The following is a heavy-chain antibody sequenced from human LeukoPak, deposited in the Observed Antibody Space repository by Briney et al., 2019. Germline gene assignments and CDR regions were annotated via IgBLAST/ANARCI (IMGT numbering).Heavy chain of an antibody. CDR2: ISYSSGTI. CDR1: GFTFDEYA. Sequence: GGSLRLSCAASGFTFDEYAMHWVRQAPGKGLEWVSGISYSSGTIGYVDSVKGRFIISRDNAKNSLYLQMKSLRAEDTALYFCAKDRGGGSQLGDAFDVWGQGTMVSVSS. D-gene: IGHD2-15*01. V-gene: IGHV3-9*01. J-gene: IGHJ3*01. CDR3: AKDRGGGSQLGDAFDV.